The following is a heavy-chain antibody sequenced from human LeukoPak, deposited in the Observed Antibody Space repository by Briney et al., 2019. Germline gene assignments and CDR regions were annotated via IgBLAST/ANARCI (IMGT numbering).Heavy chain of an antibody. J-gene: IGHJ4*02. CDR2: IWNDGCNK. V-gene: IGHV3-33*01. Sequence: GGSLRLSCAASGFIFSRYEMHWVRQAPGKGLERVADIWNDGCNKKYADSVRGRFTVSRDNSKNTLDLHMNNLRAEDTAVYYCARLGSQNYSDYWGQGALVTVSS. D-gene: IGHD3-10*01. CDR3: ARLGSQNYSDY. CDR1: GFIFSRYE.